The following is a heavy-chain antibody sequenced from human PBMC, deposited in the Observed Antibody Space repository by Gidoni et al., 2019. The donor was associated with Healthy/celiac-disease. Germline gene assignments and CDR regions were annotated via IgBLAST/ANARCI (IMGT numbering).Heavy chain of an antibody. V-gene: IGHV1-69*01. D-gene: IGHD1-26*01. J-gene: IGHJ6*02. CDR3: ARDPTIVGGNQGIYYYYGMDV. CDR2: IIPIFGTA. Sequence: VGGIIPIFGTANYAQKFQGRVTITADESTSTAYMELSSLRSEDTAVYYCARDPTIVGGNQGIYYYYGMDVWGQGTTVTVSS.